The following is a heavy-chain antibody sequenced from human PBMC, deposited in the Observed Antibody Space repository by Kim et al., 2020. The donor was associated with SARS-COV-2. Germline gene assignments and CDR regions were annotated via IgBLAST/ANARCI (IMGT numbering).Heavy chain of an antibody. CDR3: ARDQKAVAGSSSIDY. CDR2: IWYDGSNK. J-gene: IGHJ4*02. D-gene: IGHD6-19*01. CDR1: GFTFSSYG. Sequence: GSLRLSCAASGFTFSSYGMHWVRQAPGKGLEWVAVIWYDGSNKYYADSVKGRFTISRDNSKNTLYLQMNSLRAEDTAVYYCARDQKAVAGSSSIDYWGQGTLVTVSS. V-gene: IGHV3-33*01.